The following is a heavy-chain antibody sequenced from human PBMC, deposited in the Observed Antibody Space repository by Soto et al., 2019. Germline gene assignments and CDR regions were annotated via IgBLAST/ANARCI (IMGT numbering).Heavy chain of an antibody. D-gene: IGHD3-10*01. CDR3: AAELGFGKLSVV. J-gene: IGHJ6*02. CDR1: GDTSKNCV. Sequence: QVQVVQSGVEVRRPGSSVKVSCKASGDTSKNCVISWVRQAPGQGLEWMGGIIPLFGTTDFAQRFQGRLTITTDESTTTAYMELSRLRSEDTATYYCAAELGFGKLSVVWGQGTTVIVSS. CDR2: IIPLFGTT. V-gene: IGHV1-69*01.